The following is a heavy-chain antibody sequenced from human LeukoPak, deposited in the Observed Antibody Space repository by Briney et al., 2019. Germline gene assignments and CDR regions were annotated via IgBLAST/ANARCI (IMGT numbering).Heavy chain of an antibody. Sequence: SETLSLTCTVSGGSISSGDYYWSWIRQPPGKGLEWIGYIYYSGSTYYNPSLKSRVTISVDTSKNQFSLKLSSVTAADTAVYYCARWDATRTFDAFDIWGQGTMVTVSS. CDR1: GGSISSGDYY. V-gene: IGHV4-30-4*01. D-gene: IGHD1-14*01. CDR2: IYYSGST. J-gene: IGHJ3*02. CDR3: ARWDATRTFDAFDI.